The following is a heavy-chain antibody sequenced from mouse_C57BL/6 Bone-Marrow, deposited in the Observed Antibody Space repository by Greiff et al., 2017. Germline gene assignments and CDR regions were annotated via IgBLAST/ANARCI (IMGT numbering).Heavy chain of an antibody. CDR1: GFTFSSYA. J-gene: IGHJ3*01. V-gene: IGHV5-9-1*02. D-gene: IGHD2-1*01. CDR3: TREGGNSFAY. CDR2: ISSGGDDI. Sequence: EVKLMESGEGLVKPGGSLKLSCAASGFTFSSYAMSWVRQTPEKRLEWVAYISSGGDDIYYADTVKGRFTISRDNARNTLYLQMSSLKSEDTAMYYCTREGGNSFAYWGQGTLVTVSA.